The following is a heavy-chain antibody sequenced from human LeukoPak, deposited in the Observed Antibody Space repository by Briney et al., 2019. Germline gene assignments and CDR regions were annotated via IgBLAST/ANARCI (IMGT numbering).Heavy chain of an antibody. Sequence: ASVKVSRKASGYTFTSYYMHWVRQAPGQGLEWMGIINPSGGSTNYVQKFQGRVAMTRDTSTSTVYMELSSLRSEDTAVYYCARGGNPLYGLDCWGQGTLVTVSS. V-gene: IGHV1-46*01. CDR3: ARGGNPLYGLDC. CDR1: GYTFTSYY. CDR2: INPSGGST. D-gene: IGHD1-14*01. J-gene: IGHJ4*02.